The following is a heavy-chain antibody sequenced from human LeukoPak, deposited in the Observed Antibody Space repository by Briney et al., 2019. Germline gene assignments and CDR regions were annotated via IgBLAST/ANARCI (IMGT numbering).Heavy chain of an antibody. Sequence: QTGGSLRLSCAASGFTFSSYWMRWVRQAPGKGLGWVSRINSDGSSTSYADSVKGRFTISRDNAKNTLYLQMNSLRAEDTAVYYCARDPQSFHYYYYGMDVWGQGTTVTVSS. CDR2: INSDGSST. V-gene: IGHV3-74*01. CDR3: ARDPQSFHYYYYGMDV. J-gene: IGHJ6*02. CDR1: GFTFSSYW.